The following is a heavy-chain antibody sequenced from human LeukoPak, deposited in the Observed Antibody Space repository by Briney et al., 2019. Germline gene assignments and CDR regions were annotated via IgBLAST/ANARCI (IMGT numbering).Heavy chain of an antibody. V-gene: IGHV3-11*01. CDR1: RFTFSDYY. Sequence: GGSLRLSCAASRFTFSDYYMSWISQARGKGLEWVSYISSSGSTIYYADSVKGRFTISRDNAKNSLYLQMNSLRAEDTAVYYCARGRYSSSWYRFDYWGQGTLVTVSS. D-gene: IGHD6-13*01. CDR2: ISSSGSTI. J-gene: IGHJ4*02. CDR3: ARGRYSSSWYRFDY.